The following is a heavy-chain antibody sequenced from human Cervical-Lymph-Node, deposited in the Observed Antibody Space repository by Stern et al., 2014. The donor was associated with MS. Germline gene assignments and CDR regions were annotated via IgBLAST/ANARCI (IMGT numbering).Heavy chain of an antibody. Sequence: EDQLVESGAEVKKPGESLKISCKGSGYNFASYWIGWVRQVPGKGLEWMGMIYPHDADARYHPSFQGQVTMSADKSIGTAYLQWSSLKASDTAFYFCARKGTYGLDYWGQGALVTVSS. CDR3: ARKGTYGLDY. V-gene: IGHV5-51*01. CDR1: GYNFASYW. D-gene: IGHD3-10*01. J-gene: IGHJ4*02. CDR2: IYPHDADA.